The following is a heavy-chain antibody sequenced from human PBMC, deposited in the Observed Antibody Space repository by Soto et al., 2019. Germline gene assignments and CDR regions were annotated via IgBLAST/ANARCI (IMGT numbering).Heavy chain of an antibody. CDR2: INHSGST. CDR3: ARAPYYYGSGSYYKSYYYSTMDV. J-gene: IGHJ6*02. V-gene: IGHV4-34*01. CDR1: GGSFSGYY. D-gene: IGHD3-10*01. Sequence: PSETLSLTCAVYGGSFSGYYWSWIRQPPGKGLEWIGEINHSGSTNYNPSLKSRVTISVDTSKNQFSLKLSSVTAADTAVYYCARAPYYYGSGSYYKSYYYSTMDVWGPGTTVTVSS.